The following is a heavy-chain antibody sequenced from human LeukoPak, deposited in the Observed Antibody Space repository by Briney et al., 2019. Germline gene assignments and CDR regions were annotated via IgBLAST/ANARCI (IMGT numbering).Heavy chain of an antibody. CDR2: INHSGST. Sequence: SETLSLTCAVYGGSFSGYYWSWIRQPPGKGLEWIGEINHSGSTNYNPSLKSRVTISVDTSKNQFSLKLSSVTAADTAVYYCARGLWFGEGYYYYMDVWGKGTTVTVSS. CDR1: GGSFSGYY. J-gene: IGHJ6*03. V-gene: IGHV4-34*01. D-gene: IGHD3-10*01. CDR3: ARGLWFGEGYYYYMDV.